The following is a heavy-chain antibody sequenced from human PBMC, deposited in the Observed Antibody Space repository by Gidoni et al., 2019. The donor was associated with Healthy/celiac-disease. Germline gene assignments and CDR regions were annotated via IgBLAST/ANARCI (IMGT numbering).Heavy chain of an antibody. Sequence: EVQLVQSGAEVNKPGESLKISCKGSGYSFTSYWIGGVRQMPGKGLEWMGIIYPGDSDTRYSPSFQGQVTISADKSISTAYLQWSSLKASDTAMYYCARGDIVATPAGHPSVYYYYYGMDVWGQGTTVTVSS. V-gene: IGHV5-51*03. J-gene: IGHJ6*02. CDR2: IYPGDSDT. D-gene: IGHD5-12*01. CDR3: ARGDIVATPAGHPSVYYYYYGMDV. CDR1: GYSFTSYW.